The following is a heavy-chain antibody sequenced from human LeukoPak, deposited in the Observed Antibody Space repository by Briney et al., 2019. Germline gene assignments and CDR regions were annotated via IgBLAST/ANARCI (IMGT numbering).Heavy chain of an antibody. CDR1: GFTFSSYW. J-gene: IGHJ6*03. CDR3: ARDGSGKNYYYYYMDV. D-gene: IGHD3-10*01. V-gene: IGHV3-74*01. CDR2: INSDGSST. Sequence: GGSLRLSCAASGFTFSSYWMHWVRQAPGKGLVWVSRINSDGSSTSYADSVKGRFTISRDNAKSTLYLQMNSLRAEDTAVYYCARDGSGKNYYYYYMDVWGKGTTVTVSS.